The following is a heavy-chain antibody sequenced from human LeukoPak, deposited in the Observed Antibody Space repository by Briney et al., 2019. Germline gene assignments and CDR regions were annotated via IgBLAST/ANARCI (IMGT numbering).Heavy chain of an antibody. D-gene: IGHD7-27*01. CDR3: ASLGDENWGSEIDY. Sequence: PSETLSLPCTVSGGSISSGDYYWSWIRQPPGKGLEWIGYIYYSGSTYYNPSLKSRVTISVDTSKNQFSLKLSSVTAADTAVYYCASLGDENWGSEIDYWGQGTLVTVSS. CDR2: IYYSGST. J-gene: IGHJ4*02. CDR1: GGSISSGDYY. V-gene: IGHV4-30-4*08.